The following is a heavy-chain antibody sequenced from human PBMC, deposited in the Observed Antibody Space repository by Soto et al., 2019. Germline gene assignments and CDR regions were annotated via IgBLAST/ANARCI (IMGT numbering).Heavy chain of an antibody. Sequence: QAQLQESGPGLVKPSETLSLTCTVSGDYISSHYWSWIRRPPGKGLEWIGYVYHSGKTDSKPSLKSRVTISMDTSKNQISLSLTSVTAADTAMYYCARPKGIAPAVWYFDLWGRGTLVTVSS. CDR3: ARPKGIAPAVWYFDL. J-gene: IGHJ2*01. D-gene: IGHD6-13*01. CDR2: VYHSGKT. CDR1: GDYISSHY. V-gene: IGHV4-59*08.